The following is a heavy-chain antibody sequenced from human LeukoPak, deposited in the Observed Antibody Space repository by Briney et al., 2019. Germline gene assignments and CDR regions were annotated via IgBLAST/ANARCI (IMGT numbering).Heavy chain of an antibody. D-gene: IGHD4-11*01. CDR2: IYYSGST. V-gene: IGHV4-59*11. J-gene: IGHJ6*02. Sequence: SETLSLTCTVSGGSISSHYWSWIRQPPGKGLEWIGYIYYSGSTNYNPSLKSRVTISVDTSKNQFSLKLSSVTAADTAVYYCARDLVTTVANYGMDVWGQGTTVTVSS. CDR1: GGSISSHY. CDR3: ARDLVTTVANYGMDV.